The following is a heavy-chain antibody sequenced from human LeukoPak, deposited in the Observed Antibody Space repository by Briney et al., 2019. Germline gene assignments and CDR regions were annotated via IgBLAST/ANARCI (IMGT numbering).Heavy chain of an antibody. CDR1: GGSISSYY. D-gene: IGHD6-13*01. CDR3: ARVGSSRYGSFDY. J-gene: IGHJ4*02. Sequence: SETLSLTCTVSGGSISSYYWSWIRQPPGKGLEWIGYIYYSGSTNYNPSLKSRVTISVDTSKNQFSLKLSSVTAADTAVYYCARVGSSRYGSFDYWGQGTLVTVSS. CDR2: IYYSGST. V-gene: IGHV4-59*01.